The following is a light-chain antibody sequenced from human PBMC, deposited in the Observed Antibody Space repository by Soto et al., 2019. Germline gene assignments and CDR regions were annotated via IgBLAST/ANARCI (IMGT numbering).Light chain of an antibody. J-gene: IGLJ2*01. Sequence: QSVLTQPPSASGTPGQRVTISCSGSSSNIGTNTVNWYQQFPGSAPHLLLYSTNQRPSGVPGRFSGSKSGTSASLAISGLQSEDEADYYCAAWDGSLDVVLFGGGTKVTVL. CDR2: STN. CDR3: AAWDGSLDVVL. V-gene: IGLV1-44*01. CDR1: SSNIGTNT.